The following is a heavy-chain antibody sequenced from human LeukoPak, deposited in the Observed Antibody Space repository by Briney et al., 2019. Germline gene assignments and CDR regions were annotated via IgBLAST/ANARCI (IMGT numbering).Heavy chain of an antibody. D-gene: IGHD3-3*01. CDR2: IYYSGGT. J-gene: IGHJ6*02. CDR1: GGSISSYY. CDR3: ARGPYYDFWSGYSAYYYYGMDV. Sequence: PSETLSLTCTVSGGSISSYYWSWIRQPPGKGLEWIGYIYYSGGTNYNPSLKSRVTISVDTTKNQFSLKLSSVTAADTAVYYCARGPYYDFWSGYSAYYYYGMDVWGQGTTVTVSS. V-gene: IGHV4-59*01.